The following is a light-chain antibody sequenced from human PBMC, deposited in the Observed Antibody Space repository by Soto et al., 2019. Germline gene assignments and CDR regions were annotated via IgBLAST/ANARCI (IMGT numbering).Light chain of an antibody. V-gene: IGKV1-33*01. CDR2: EAS. CDR3: QQYDNRPQLT. Sequence: DIQMTQSPSSLSASVGDRVTISCQASQDVGKHLNWYQQRPGKAPKILIYEASNLATGVPSRFSASGSGTHFTFSIRSLQTEDIGTYYCQQYDNRPQLTFGAGTKVEI. CDR1: QDVGKH. J-gene: IGKJ4*01.